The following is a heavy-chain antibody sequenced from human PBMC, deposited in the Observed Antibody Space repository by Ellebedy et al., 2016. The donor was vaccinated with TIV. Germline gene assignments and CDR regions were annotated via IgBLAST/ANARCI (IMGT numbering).Heavy chain of an antibody. CDR3: ATVGGYYYDSSGYLLTPFDP. D-gene: IGHD3-22*01. CDR1: GYSFTSYW. CDR2: IYPGDSDT. Sequence: GESLKISCKGSGYSFTSYWIGWVRQMPGKGLEWMGIIYPGDSDTRYSPSFQGQVTISADKSISTAYLQWSSLKASDTAMYYCATVGGYYYDSSGYLLTPFDPWGQGTLVTVSS. J-gene: IGHJ5*02. V-gene: IGHV5-51*01.